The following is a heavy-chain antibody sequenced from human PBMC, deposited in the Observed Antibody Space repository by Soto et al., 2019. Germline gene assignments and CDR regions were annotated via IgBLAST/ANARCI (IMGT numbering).Heavy chain of an antibody. CDR1: GFTFSSYA. D-gene: IGHD1-1*01. CDR3: AKQQGPGTPYYYAMDV. V-gene: IGHV3-23*01. CDR2: IRGSGDRT. Sequence: GSLRLSCAASGFTFSSYAMSWVRQAPGKGLEWVSVIRGSGDRTYYADSVKGRFTISRDNSKNTLYMQMNTLRAGDTAVYYCAKQQGPGTPYYYAMDVWGQGTTVTVSS. J-gene: IGHJ6*02.